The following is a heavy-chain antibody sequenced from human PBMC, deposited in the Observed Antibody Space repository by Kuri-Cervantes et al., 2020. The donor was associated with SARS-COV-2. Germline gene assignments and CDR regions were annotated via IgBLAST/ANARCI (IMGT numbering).Heavy chain of an antibody. Sequence: SETLSLTCSVSGFSVTSGSYYWSWLRQPPGKGLEWIGYIYYGGSTTYNPALKSRVTISIDMTNNQFFLNLKGASAADTAVYYCARGFWTGFLFDSWGQGSLVTVSS. V-gene: IGHV4-61*01. J-gene: IGHJ4*02. CDR3: ARGFWTGFLFDS. CDR2: IYYGGST. D-gene: IGHD3/OR15-3a*01. CDR1: GFSVTSGSYY.